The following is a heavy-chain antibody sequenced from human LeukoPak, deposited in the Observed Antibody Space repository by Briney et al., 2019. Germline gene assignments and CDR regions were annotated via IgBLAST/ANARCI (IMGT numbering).Heavy chain of an antibody. CDR2: ISGSGDRT. J-gene: IGHJ6*02. D-gene: IGHD3-10*01. CDR1: GFTLNNYA. Sequence: GGSLRLSCAASGFTLNNYAMSWFRQTPGKGLEWVSAISGSGDRTYYAESVKGRFSISRDNSKNTLYLQMHSPRAEDTAVYYCGKRELWHGSGEDAWGQGTTVTVSS. CDR3: GKRELWHGSGEDA. V-gene: IGHV3-23*01.